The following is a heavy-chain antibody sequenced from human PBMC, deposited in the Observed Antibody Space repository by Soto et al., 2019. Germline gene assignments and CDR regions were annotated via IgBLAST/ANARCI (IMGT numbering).Heavy chain of an antibody. D-gene: IGHD6-13*01. J-gene: IGHJ6*02. CDR3: AKAPSYSSSPRDYGMDV. CDR1: GFTFSSYA. CDR2: ISGSGGST. Sequence: EVQLLESGGGLVQPGGSLRLSCAASGFTFSSYAMSWVRQAPGKGLEWVSAISGSGGSTYYADSVKGRFTISRDNSKNTLYLQMNSLRAEDTAVYYCAKAPSYSSSPRDYGMDVWGQGTTVTVSS. V-gene: IGHV3-23*01.